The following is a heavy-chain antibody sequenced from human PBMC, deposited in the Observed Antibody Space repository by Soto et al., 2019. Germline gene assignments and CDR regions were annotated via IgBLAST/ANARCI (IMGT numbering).Heavy chain of an antibody. CDR2: TYYRSKWYN. CDR1: GDSVSSNSAA. D-gene: IGHD4-17*01. Sequence: SQTLSLTCGISGDSVSSNSAAWNWIRQSPSRGLEWLGRTYYRSKWYNDYAVSVKSRITINPDTSKNQFSLQLNSVTPEDTAVYYCARVHYGGHSYYYYGMDVWGQGTTVTVSS. J-gene: IGHJ6*02. CDR3: ARVHYGGHSYYYYGMDV. V-gene: IGHV6-1*01.